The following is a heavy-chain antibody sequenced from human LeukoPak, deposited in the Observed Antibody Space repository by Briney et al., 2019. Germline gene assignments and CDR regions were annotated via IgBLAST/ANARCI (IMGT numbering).Heavy chain of an antibody. CDR3: ARDPYDRGGYGAFDM. V-gene: IGHV3-7*01. CDR1: GFSFGDSC. Sequence: PGGSLRLSCTASGFSFGDSCMSWVRRAPGKELERVANIKSHSKNKFYVDSVKGRFTISRDNAKNSLYLQMNSLRVEDTAVYYCARDPYDRGGYGAFDMWGQGTMATVSS. CDR2: IKSHSKNK. D-gene: IGHD3-22*01. J-gene: IGHJ3*02.